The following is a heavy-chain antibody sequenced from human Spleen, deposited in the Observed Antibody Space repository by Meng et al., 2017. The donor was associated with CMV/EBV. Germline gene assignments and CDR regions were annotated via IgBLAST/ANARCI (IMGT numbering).Heavy chain of an antibody. CDR3: ARAGDIVGRPLDF. V-gene: IGHV2-26*01. J-gene: IGHJ4*02. CDR1: GFSLSNARVS. CDR2: IFSNDEK. Sequence: SGPTLVKPTQTLTLTCTVSGFSLSNARVSVSWVRQPPGKALEWLADIFSNDEKSYNTSLQRRLSISKDTSESQVVLTMTTMDPVDTGTYYCARAGDIVGRPLDFWGQGSLVTVSS. D-gene: IGHD6-6*01.